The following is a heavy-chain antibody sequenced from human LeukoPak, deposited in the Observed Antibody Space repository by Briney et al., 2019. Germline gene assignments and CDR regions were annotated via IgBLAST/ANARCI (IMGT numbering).Heavy chain of an antibody. Sequence: GSLRLSCAASGFTFSSYSMNWVRQAPGKGLEWVSSISSSNSYIYYADSVKGRLTISRDNAKNSLYLQMNSLRAEDTAVYYCATPGSGAVHLLFDYWGRGPLVTVSS. J-gene: IGHJ4*02. CDR1: GFTFSSYS. CDR3: ATPGSGAVHLLFDY. D-gene: IGHD2-15*01. CDR2: ISSSNSYI. V-gene: IGHV3-21*01.